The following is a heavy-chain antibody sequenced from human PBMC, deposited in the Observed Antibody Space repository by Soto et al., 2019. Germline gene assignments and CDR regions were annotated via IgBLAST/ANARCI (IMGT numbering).Heavy chain of an antibody. CDR1: GGTFSSYA. V-gene: IGHV1-69*13. CDR3: ARAHITMVRGVIITRGMDV. Sequence: ASVKVSCKASGGTFSSYAISWVRQAPGQGLEWMGGIIPIFGTANYAQKFQGRVTITADESTSTAYMELSSLRSEDTAVYYCARAHITMVRGVIITRGMDVWGQGTTVTVSS. J-gene: IGHJ6*02. CDR2: IIPIFGTA. D-gene: IGHD3-10*01.